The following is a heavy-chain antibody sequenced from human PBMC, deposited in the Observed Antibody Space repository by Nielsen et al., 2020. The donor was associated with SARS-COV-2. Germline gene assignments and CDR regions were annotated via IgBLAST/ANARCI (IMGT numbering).Heavy chain of an antibody. D-gene: IGHD6-13*01. CDR2: ISAYNGNT. CDR3: AREGYSSSWYQNYYYYGMDV. CDR1: GYTFTSYG. V-gene: IGHV1-18*01. Sequence: ASVKVSCKASGYTFTSYGISWVQQAPGQGLEWMGWISAYNGNTNYAQKLQGRVTMTTDTSTSTAYMELRSLRSDDTAVYYCAREGYSSSWYQNYYYYGMDVWGQGTTVTVSS. J-gene: IGHJ6*02.